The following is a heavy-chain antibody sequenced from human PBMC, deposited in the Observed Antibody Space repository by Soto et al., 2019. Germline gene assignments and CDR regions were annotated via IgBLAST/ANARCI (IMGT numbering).Heavy chain of an antibody. CDR3: AREEYNWFDP. CDR2: IYYSGST. Sequence: ASETLSLTCAVYGGAFSGYYWTWIRQPPGKGLEWIGYIYYSGSTYYNPSLKSRVTISVDTSKNQFSLKLSSVTAADTAVYYCAREEYNWFDPWGQGTLVTVSS. J-gene: IGHJ5*02. CDR1: GGAFSGYY. V-gene: IGHV4-30-4*08.